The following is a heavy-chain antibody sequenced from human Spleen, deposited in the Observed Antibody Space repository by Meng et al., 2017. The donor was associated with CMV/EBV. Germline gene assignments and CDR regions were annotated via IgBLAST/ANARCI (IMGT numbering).Heavy chain of an antibody. CDR2: IKQDGSEK. Sequence: GESLKISCAASGFTFSSYWMSWVRQAPGKGLGWVANIKQDGSEKYYVDSVKGRFTISRDNAKNSLYLQMNSLRAEDTAVYYCAREGIVGATFYWGQGTLVTVSS. CDR1: GFTFSSYW. D-gene: IGHD1-26*01. V-gene: IGHV3-7*01. J-gene: IGHJ4*02. CDR3: AREGIVGATFY.